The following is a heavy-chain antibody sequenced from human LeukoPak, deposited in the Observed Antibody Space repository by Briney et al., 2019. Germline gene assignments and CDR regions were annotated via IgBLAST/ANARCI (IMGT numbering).Heavy chain of an antibody. V-gene: IGHV1-24*01. D-gene: IGHD3-16*02. CDR1: GYSENFYG. Sequence: ASVKVSCKTSGYSENFYGITWVRQVAGQGLEWMGGFDPEDGETIYAQKFQGRVTMTEDTSTDTAYMELSSLRSEDTAVYYCATHSGRLRLGELSLPDYWGQGTLVTVSS. J-gene: IGHJ4*02. CDR3: ATHSGRLRLGELSLPDY. CDR2: FDPEDGET.